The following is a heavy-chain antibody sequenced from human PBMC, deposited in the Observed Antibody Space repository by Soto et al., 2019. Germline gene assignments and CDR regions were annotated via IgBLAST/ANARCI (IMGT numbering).Heavy chain of an antibody. V-gene: IGHV3-49*03. D-gene: IGHD7-27*01. CDR3: TRDSLWGSGYDAFDI. CDR2: IRSKAYGGTT. Sequence: GESLKISCTASGFTFGDYAMSWFRQAPGKGLEWVGFIRSKAYGGTTEYAASVKGRFTISRDDSKSIAYLQMNSLKTEDTAVYYCTRDSLWGSGYDAFDIWGQGTMVTVSS. CDR1: GFTFGDYA. J-gene: IGHJ3*02.